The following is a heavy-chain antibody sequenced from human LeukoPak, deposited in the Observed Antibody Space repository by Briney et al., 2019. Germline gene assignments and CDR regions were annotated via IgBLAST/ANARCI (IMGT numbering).Heavy chain of an antibody. CDR1: GFIFSSYG. V-gene: IGHV3-30*02. D-gene: IGHD3-10*01. Sequence: PGGSLRLSCAASGFIFSSYGMHWVRQAPGKGLEWVAFIRYDGSKKYYADSVKGRFTISRDNSKNTLYLQMNSLRAEDTAVYYCAKRRSPMVRGVNVDYWGQGTLVTVSS. CDR2: IRYDGSKK. J-gene: IGHJ4*02. CDR3: AKRRSPMVRGVNVDY.